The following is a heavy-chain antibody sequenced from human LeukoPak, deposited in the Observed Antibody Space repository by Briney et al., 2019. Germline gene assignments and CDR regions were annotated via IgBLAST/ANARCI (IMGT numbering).Heavy chain of an antibody. J-gene: IGHJ4*02. Sequence: SETLSLTCTVSGGSISSYYWSWIRQPPGKGLEWIGYIYYSGSTNYNPSLKSRVTISVDTSKNQFSLKLSSVTAADTAVYYCARGRSGYLIYYDYWGQGTLVTVSS. CDR3: ARGRSGYLIYYDY. D-gene: IGHD3-22*01. CDR2: IYYSGST. V-gene: IGHV4-59*12. CDR1: GGSISSYY.